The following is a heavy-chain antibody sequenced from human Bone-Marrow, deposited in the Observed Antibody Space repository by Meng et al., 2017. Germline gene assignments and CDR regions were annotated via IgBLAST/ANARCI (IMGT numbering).Heavy chain of an antibody. CDR3: TRQSPDYGDSLFDY. V-gene: IGHV3-73*01. CDR1: GFSFSGSA. D-gene: IGHD4-17*01. J-gene: IGHJ4*02. Sequence: GGSLRLSCAVSGFSFSGSAMHWVRQPSGRGLEWVGRIRSKPNNYATTYTASVKGRSTIPRDDSKNTAYLQMNSLKTEDTAVYYCTRQSPDYGDSLFDYWGLGTLVTVSS. CDR2: IRSKPNNYAT.